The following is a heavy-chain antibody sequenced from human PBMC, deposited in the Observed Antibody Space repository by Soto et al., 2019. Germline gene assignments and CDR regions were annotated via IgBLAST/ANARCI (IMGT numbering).Heavy chain of an antibody. V-gene: IGHV4-39*07. Sequence: PSETLSLTCTVSGGSISSGPYSWGWIRQPPGEGLEWIGTFYYSESTYYNPSLESRVTISVDTSKNQFSLKVSSVTAADTAVYYCARARLAFTMIVVVRGAFDIWGQGTMVTVSS. CDR1: GGSISSGPYS. D-gene: IGHD3-22*01. CDR3: ARARLAFTMIVVVRGAFDI. J-gene: IGHJ3*02. CDR2: FYYSEST.